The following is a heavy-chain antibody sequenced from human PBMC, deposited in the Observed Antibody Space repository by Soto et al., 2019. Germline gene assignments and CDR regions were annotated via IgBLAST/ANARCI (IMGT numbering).Heavy chain of an antibody. CDR1: GFTFSSYS. CDR3: AKGLGLSNWFDP. Sequence: GGSLRLSCAASGFTFSSYSMNWVRQAPGKGLEWVSSISSSSSYIYYADSVKGRFTISRDNSKNTLYLQMNSLRAEDTAVYYCAKGLGLSNWFDPWGQGTLVTVSS. V-gene: IGHV3-21*04. J-gene: IGHJ5*02. CDR2: ISSSSSYI.